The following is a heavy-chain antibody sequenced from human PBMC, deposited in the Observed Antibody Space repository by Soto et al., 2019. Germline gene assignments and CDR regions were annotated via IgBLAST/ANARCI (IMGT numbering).Heavy chain of an antibody. J-gene: IGHJ6*02. Sequence: GASVKVSCKASGGTFSSYAISWVRQAPGQGLEWMGGIIPIFGTANYAQKFQGRVTITADESTSTAYMELSSLRSEDTAVYYCARRVLAPFTRSYGMDVWGQGTTVTVSS. V-gene: IGHV1-69*13. CDR3: ARRVLAPFTRSYGMDV. CDR1: GGTFSSYA. D-gene: IGHD3-10*01. CDR2: IIPIFGTA.